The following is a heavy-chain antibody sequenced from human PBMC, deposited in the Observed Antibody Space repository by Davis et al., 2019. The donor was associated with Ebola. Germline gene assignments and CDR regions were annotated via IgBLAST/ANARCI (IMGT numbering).Heavy chain of an antibody. Sequence: PSETLSLTCAVYGGSFSGSAMHWVRQASGKGLEWVGRIRSKANSYATAYAASVKGRFTISRDDSKNTAYLQMNSLKTEDTAVYYCEVAVAGTGYMDVWGQGTTVTVSS. V-gene: IGHV3-73*01. CDR2: IRSKANSYAT. D-gene: IGHD6-19*01. CDR3: EVAVAGTGYMDV. CDR1: GGSFSGSA. J-gene: IGHJ6*02.